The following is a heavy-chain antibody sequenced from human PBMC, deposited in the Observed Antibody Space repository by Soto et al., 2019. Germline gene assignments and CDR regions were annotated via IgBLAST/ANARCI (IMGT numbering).Heavy chain of an antibody. CDR2: ISAYNGNT. CDR1: GYTFTSYG. J-gene: IGHJ5*02. Sequence: QVQLVQSGAEVKKPGASVKVSCKASGYTFTSYGISWVRQAPGQGLERMGWISAYNGNTNYAQKLQGQVTRTTDTSTNTAYMELRSLRSDDTAVYYCARGPRETTGTGWFDPWGQGTLVTVSS. CDR3: ARGPRETTGTGWFDP. D-gene: IGHD1-1*01. V-gene: IGHV1-18*01.